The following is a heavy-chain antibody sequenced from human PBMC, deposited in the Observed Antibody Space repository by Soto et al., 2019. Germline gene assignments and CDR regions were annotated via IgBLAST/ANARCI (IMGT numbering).Heavy chain of an antibody. CDR1: GYTFTSYG. J-gene: IGHJ4*02. CDR3: ARDSSGRANFDY. V-gene: IGHV1-18*01. Sequence: QVQLVQSGGEVKKPGASVKVSCKASGYTFTSYGISWVRQAPGQGLEWMGWTSAYMVTNYAQKFQGRVTMTTDTSTSTAYMELRSLRSDATAVYYCARDSSGRANFDYWGQGTLVTVSS. CDR2: TSAYMVT. D-gene: IGHD6-19*01.